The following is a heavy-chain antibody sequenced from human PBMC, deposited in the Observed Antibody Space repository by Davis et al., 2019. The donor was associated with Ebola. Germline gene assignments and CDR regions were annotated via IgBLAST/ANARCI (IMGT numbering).Heavy chain of an antibody. CDR1: GFTFGDYA. CDR2: IRSKAYGGTT. CDR3: TRDHRYDFWSGYPPFDY. V-gene: IGHV3-49*03. D-gene: IGHD3-3*01. J-gene: IGHJ4*02. Sequence: PGGSLRLSCTASGFTFGDYAMSWFRKAPGTGLEWVGFIRSKAYGGTTEYPASVKGRFTISRDDSKSIAYLQMNSLKTEDTAVYYCTRDHRYDFWSGYPPFDYWGQGTLVTVSS.